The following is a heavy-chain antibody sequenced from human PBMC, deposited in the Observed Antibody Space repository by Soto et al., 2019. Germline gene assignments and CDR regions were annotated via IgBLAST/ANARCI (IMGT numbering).Heavy chain of an antibody. CDR3: ERDGLKSGRAGDVGL. Sequence: EVQLVETGGDLIQPGGSLRLSCAASGFTVSSNYMSWVRQAPGKGLEWVSVIYDDGSRYYADSVRGRSMISSDNTKNTLNVQMNRLRAEDTGLYYCERDGLKSGRAGDVGLWGRGTLVTVSS. J-gene: IGHJ2*01. CDR2: IYDDGSR. CDR1: GFTVSSNY. D-gene: IGHD2-21*02. V-gene: IGHV3-53*02.